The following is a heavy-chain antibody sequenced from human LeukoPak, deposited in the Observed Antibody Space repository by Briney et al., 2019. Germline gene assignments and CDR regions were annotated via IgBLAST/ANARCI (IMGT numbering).Heavy chain of an antibody. CDR3: AGASDIVVVPAADYYYYMDV. D-gene: IGHD2-2*01. V-gene: IGHV1-69*13. Sequence: SVKVSCKASGGTFSSFGISWVRQAPGQGLEWMGGIIPIFGRANYAQKFQGRVTITADESTSTAYMELSSLRSEDTAVYYCAGASDIVVVPAADYYYYMDVWGKGTTVTVSS. CDR2: IIPIFGRA. J-gene: IGHJ6*03. CDR1: GGTFSSFG.